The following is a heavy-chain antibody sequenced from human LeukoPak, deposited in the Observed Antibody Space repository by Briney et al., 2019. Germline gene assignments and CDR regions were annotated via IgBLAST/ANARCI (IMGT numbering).Heavy chain of an antibody. J-gene: IGHJ4*02. CDR3: ARGGYSYGYMGYSDY. CDR2: ISAYNGNT. D-gene: IGHD5-18*01. CDR1: GYTFNYYG. Sequence: ASVTVSCKASGYTFNYYGINWVRQAPGQGLEWRGWISAYNGNTNYAQNLQGRVTITTDTSTSTAYMELRSLRSDDTALYYCARGGYSYGYMGYSDYWGQGTLVTVSS. V-gene: IGHV1-18*01.